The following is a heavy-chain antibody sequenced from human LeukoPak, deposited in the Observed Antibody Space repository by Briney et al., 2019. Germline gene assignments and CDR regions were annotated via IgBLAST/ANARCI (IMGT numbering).Heavy chain of an antibody. D-gene: IGHD3-3*01. CDR2: IYYSGST. V-gene: IGHV4-30-4*01. J-gene: IGHJ6*02. CDR1: GGSISSGDYY. Sequence: PSETLSLTCTVSGGSISSGDYYWSWIRQPPGKGLEWIGYIYYSGSTYYNPSLKSRVTISVDTSKNQFSLKLSSVTAADTAVYYCARGQLRFLEWLSDQKYYYYGMDVWGQGTTVTVSS. CDR3: ARGQLRFLEWLSDQKYYYYGMDV.